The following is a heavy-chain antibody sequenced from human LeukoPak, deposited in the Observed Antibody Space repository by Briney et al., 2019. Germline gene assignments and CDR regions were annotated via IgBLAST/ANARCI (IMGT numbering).Heavy chain of an antibody. J-gene: IGHJ4*02. D-gene: IGHD3-22*01. CDR1: GFTFDDYG. CDR2: INWNGGST. V-gene: IGHV3-20*04. Sequence: PGGSLRLSCAASGFTFDDYGMSWVRQAPGKGLEWVSGINWNGGSTGYADSVKGRFTISGDNARNSLYLQMNSLRAEDTALYYCARDQYYYDSSGYYNDYWGQGTLVTVSS. CDR3: ARDQYYYDSSGYYNDY.